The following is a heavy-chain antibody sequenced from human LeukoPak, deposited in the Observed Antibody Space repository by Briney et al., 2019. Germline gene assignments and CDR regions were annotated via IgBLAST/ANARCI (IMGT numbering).Heavy chain of an antibody. Sequence: TSQTLSLTCTVSGGSISSGDYYWSWIRQPPGKGLEWIGYIYYSGSTYYNPSLKSRVTISVDTSKNQFSLKLSSVTAADTAVYYCARTYNGFDPFDYWGQRTLVTVSS. CDR2: IYYSGST. V-gene: IGHV4-30-4*01. CDR1: GGSISSGDYY. D-gene: IGHD5-12*01. CDR3: ARTYNGFDPFDY. J-gene: IGHJ4*02.